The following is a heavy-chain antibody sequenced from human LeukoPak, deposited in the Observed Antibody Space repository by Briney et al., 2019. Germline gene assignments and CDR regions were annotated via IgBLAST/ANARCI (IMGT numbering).Heavy chain of an antibody. V-gene: IGHV3-23*01. Sequence: GGSLRLSCAASGFTFRNYAMGWVRQAPGKGLEWVSSISGSDGSTYYADSVKGRFTISRDNSKNTLYLQMNSLRADDTAVYYCAKQMSTVTFTPFDYWGQGTLVTVSS. CDR2: ISGSDGST. J-gene: IGHJ4*02. D-gene: IGHD4-17*01. CDR1: GFTFRNYA. CDR3: AKQMSTVTFTPFDY.